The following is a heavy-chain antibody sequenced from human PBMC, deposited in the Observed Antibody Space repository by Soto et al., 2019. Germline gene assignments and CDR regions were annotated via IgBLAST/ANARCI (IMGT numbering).Heavy chain of an antibody. Sequence: GGSLRLSCAASGFTFNNHPMHWVRQAPGKGLEWVAVISYDGSNKFYADSVKGRFTISRDNSRNTLFLQMNSLRPEDTAVYHCVRGAVADYFDYWGQGTLVTVSS. CDR1: GFTFNNHP. J-gene: IGHJ4*02. V-gene: IGHV3-30-3*01. CDR2: ISYDGSNK. CDR3: VRGAVADYFDY. D-gene: IGHD6-19*01.